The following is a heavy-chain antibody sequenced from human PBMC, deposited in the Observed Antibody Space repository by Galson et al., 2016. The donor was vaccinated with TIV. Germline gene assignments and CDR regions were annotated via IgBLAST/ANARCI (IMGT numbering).Heavy chain of an antibody. CDR1: GFTFTSYG. J-gene: IGHJ5*02. CDR3: ARSRSKAGTTDPDS. D-gene: IGHD1-1*01. CDR2: IWYDGSNK. Sequence: SLRLSCAASGFTFTSYGMHWVRQAPGKGLEWVAVIWYDGSNKYYADSVKGRFTISRDTSKNTLYLQMNSLRADDTAVYYCARSRSKAGTTDPDSWGQGTLVIVSS. V-gene: IGHV3-33*01.